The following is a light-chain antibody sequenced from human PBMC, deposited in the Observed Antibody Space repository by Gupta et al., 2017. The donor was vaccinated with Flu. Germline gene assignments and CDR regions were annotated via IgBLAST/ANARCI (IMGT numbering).Light chain of an antibody. Sequence: TLXXSPGERATLSCRASQSVSSYLAWYQQKPGQAPRLLIYDASNRATGIPARFSGSGSGTDFTLTISSLEPEDFAVYYCQQRSNWPHSFGQGTKLEIK. CDR1: QSVSSY. V-gene: IGKV3-11*01. CDR3: QQRSNWPHS. CDR2: DAS. J-gene: IGKJ2*03.